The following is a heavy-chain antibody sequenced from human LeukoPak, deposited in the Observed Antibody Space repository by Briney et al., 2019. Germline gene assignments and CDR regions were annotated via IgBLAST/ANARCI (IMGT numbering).Heavy chain of an antibody. D-gene: IGHD6-19*01. V-gene: IGHV3-66*01. CDR1: EFSVGSNY. CDR3: AKMLEGIAVAVPFDY. CDR2: IYSGGST. Sequence: GGSLRLSCAASEFSVGSNYMTWVRQAPGKGLEWVSLIYSGGSTYYADSVKGRFTISRDNSKNTLYLQMNSLRAEDTAVYYCAKMLEGIAVAVPFDYWGQGTLVTVSS. J-gene: IGHJ4*02.